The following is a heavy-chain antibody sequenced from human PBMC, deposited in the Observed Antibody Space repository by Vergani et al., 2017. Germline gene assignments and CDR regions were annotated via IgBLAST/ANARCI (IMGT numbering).Heavy chain of an antibody. CDR1: GFSIDRGFY. CDR2: IYERGHG. Sequence: QVQLQESGPGLVKPSETLSLTCDVSGFSIDRGFYWGWIRQTPGKGLEWIGSIYERGHGYYNPSLQSRVVISVDTSKNRFSLNLSSVTAADTAVYYGARSGGGQIRGPFDYWGQGGLVTVSS. V-gene: IGHV4-38-2*01. CDR3: ARSGGGQIRGPFDY. J-gene: IGHJ4*02. D-gene: IGHD3-10*01.